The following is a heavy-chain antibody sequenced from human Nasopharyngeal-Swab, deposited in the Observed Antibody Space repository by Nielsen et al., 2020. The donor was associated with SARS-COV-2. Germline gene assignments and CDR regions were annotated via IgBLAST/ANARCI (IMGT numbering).Heavy chain of an antibody. D-gene: IGHD2/OR15-2a*01. CDR2: ISGSGGST. Sequence: GESLKISCAASGFTFSSYAMSWVRQAPGKGLEWVSAISGSGGSTYYADSVKGRFTISRDNSKNTLYLQMNSLRAEDTDVYYCAKHPIRIYYYYMDVWGKGTTVTVSS. CDR1: GFTFSSYA. J-gene: IGHJ6*03. CDR3: AKHPIRIYYYYMDV. V-gene: IGHV3-23*01.